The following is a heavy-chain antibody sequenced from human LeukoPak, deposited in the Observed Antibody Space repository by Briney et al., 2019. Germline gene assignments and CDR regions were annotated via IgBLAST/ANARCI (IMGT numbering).Heavy chain of an antibody. CDR2: ISGSGGST. CDR1: GFTFSSYA. CDR3: AKGIVTYYYDSSGYYHGLDY. J-gene: IGHJ4*02. D-gene: IGHD3-22*01. V-gene: IGHV3-23*01. Sequence: GGSLRLSCAASGFTFSSYAMSWVRQAPGKGLEWVSAISGSGGSTYYADSVKGRFTISRDNSKNTLYLQMNSLRAEDTAVYYCAKGIVTYYYDSSGYYHGLDYWGQGTLVTVSS.